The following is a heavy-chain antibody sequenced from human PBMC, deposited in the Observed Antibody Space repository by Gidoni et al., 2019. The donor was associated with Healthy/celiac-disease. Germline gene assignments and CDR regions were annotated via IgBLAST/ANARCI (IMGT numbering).Heavy chain of an antibody. CDR3: ARVVYCSGGSCYNNAFDI. D-gene: IGHD2-15*01. V-gene: IGHV4-31*03. Sequence: QVQLQESGPGLVKPSQTLSLTCTVPGGSISSGGYSWSWIRQHPGKGLEWIGYIYYSGSTYYNPSLKSRVTISVDTSKNQFSLKLSSVTAADTAVYYCARVVYCSGGSCYNNAFDIWGQGTMVTVSS. J-gene: IGHJ3*02. CDR2: IYYSGST. CDR1: GGSISSGGYS.